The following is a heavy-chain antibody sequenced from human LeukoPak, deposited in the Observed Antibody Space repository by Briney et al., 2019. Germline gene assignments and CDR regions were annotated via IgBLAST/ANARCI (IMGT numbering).Heavy chain of an antibody. V-gene: IGHV3-7*01. CDR3: ARENIVVVVAARDHYYYYYMDV. J-gene: IGHJ6*03. CDR2: IKQDGSEK. Sequence: GGSLRLSCAASGFTFSSYWMSWVRQAPGKGLEWVANIKQDGSEKYYVDSVKGRFTISRDNAKNSLYLQMNSLRAEDTAVYYCARENIVVVVAARDHYYYYYMDVWGKGPRSPSP. CDR1: GFTFSSYW. D-gene: IGHD2-15*01.